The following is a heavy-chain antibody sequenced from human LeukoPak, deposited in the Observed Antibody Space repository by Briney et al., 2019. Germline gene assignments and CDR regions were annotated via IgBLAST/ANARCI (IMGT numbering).Heavy chain of an antibody. CDR1: GYTFTGYY. CDR2: INPNSGGT. J-gene: IGHJ4*02. V-gene: IGHV1-2*02. CDR3: ARGGGSNWGLDY. D-gene: IGHD7-27*01. Sequence: GASVKVSCKASGYTFTGYYMHWVRQAPGQGLEWMGWINPNSGGTNYAQKFQGRASMTRDTSLNTAYMDLSRLRSDDTAVYYCARGGGSNWGLDYWGQGTLVTVSS.